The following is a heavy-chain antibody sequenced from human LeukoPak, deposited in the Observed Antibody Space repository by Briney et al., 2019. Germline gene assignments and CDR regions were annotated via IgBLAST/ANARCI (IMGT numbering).Heavy chain of an antibody. CDR3: ARGGRTLFVPCQNDY. CDR2: ISYDGSNK. J-gene: IGHJ4*02. V-gene: IGHV3-30*04. D-gene: IGHD2-2*01. Sequence: PGGSLRLSCAASGFTFSSYAMHWVRQAPGKGLEWVAVISYDGSNKYYADSVKGRFTISRDNSKNTLYLQMNSLRAEDTAVYYCARGGRTLFVPCQNDYWGQGTLVTVSS. CDR1: GFTFSSYA.